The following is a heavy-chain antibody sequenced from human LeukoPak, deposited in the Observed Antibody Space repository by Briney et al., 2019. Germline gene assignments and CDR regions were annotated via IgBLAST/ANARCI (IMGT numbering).Heavy chain of an antibody. CDR1: GYTFTSYG. CDR3: ASSFGNYYYYGMDV. CDR2: ISAYNGNT. J-gene: IGHJ6*02. V-gene: IGHV1-18*01. D-gene: IGHD3-10*01. Sequence: ASVKVSCKASGYTFTSYGIIWVRQAPGQGLEWMGWISAYNGNTNYAQKLQGRVTMTTDTSTSTAYMELRSLRSDDTAVYYCASSFGNYYYYGMDVWGQGTTVTVSS.